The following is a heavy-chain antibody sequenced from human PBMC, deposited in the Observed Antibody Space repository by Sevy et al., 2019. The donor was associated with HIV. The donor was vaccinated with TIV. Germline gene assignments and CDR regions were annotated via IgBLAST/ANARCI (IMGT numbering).Heavy chain of an antibody. CDR1: GGSMSDYY. CDR3: ARNSGGYHLGY. J-gene: IGHJ4*02. CDR2: VYYTGTT. V-gene: IGHV4-59*01. D-gene: IGHD1-26*01. Sequence: SETLSLTCTVSGGSMSDYYWSWIRQPPGKELEWIGCVYYTGTTNYNPALESRVTISVDTSKKQFFLKLRSVTAADTAFYYCARNSGGYHLGYWGQGTLVTVSS.